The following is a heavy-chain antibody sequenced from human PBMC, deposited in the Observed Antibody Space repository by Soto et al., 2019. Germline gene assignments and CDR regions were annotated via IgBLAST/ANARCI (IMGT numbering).Heavy chain of an antibody. D-gene: IGHD3-3*01. J-gene: IGHJ4*02. CDR2: IYHSGST. CDR1: GGSISSSNW. Sequence: SETLSLTCAVSGGSISSSNWWSWVRQPPGKGLEWIGEIYHSGSTNYNPSLKSRVTISVDKSKNQFSLKLSSVTAADTAVYYCARVSLVDFWSGYSPLLDYWGQGTLVTVS. V-gene: IGHV4-4*02. CDR3: ARVSLVDFWSGYSPLLDY.